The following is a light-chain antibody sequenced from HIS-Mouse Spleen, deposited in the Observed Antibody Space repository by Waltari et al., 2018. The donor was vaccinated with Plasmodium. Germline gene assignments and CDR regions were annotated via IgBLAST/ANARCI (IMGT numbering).Light chain of an antibody. CDR2: AAS. J-gene: IGKJ1*01. CDR3: QQSYSTWT. V-gene: IGKV1-39*01. CDR1: QSISSY. Sequence: DIQMTQSPSSLSASVGDRVTITCRASQSISSYLNWYQQKPGKAPKLLSYAASSLQSGVPSRFSGSGSGTDFTLTISSLQPEDFATYNCQQSYSTWTFGQGTKVEIK.